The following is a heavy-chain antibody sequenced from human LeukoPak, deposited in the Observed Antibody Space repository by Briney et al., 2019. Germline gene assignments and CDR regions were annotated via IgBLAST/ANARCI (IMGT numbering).Heavy chain of an antibody. CDR2: ISWNSGSI. Sequence: GGSLRLSCAASGFTFDDYAMHWVRQAPGKGLEWVSGISWNSGSIGYADSVKGRFTISRDNAKNSLYLQMNSLRAGDTAVYYCARGSTYYYDSSGYSDFDYWGQGTLVIVSS. D-gene: IGHD3-22*01. V-gene: IGHV3-9*01. CDR3: ARGSTYYYDSSGYSDFDY. CDR1: GFTFDDYA. J-gene: IGHJ4*02.